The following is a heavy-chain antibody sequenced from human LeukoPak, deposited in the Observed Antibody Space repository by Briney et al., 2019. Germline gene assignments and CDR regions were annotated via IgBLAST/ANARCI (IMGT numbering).Heavy chain of an antibody. CDR1: GFTFEDYA. CDR2: ISWDGVLT. Sequence: GGSLRLSCAASGFTFEDYAMHWVRHAPGKGVEWVSLISWDGVLTYYADSVKGRFTISRDNIKTSLYLQMNSLRAEDTALYYCAKEKYSSGWYPFDYWGQGTLVTVSS. V-gene: IGHV3-43D*03. CDR3: AKEKYSSGWYPFDY. D-gene: IGHD6-19*01. J-gene: IGHJ4*02.